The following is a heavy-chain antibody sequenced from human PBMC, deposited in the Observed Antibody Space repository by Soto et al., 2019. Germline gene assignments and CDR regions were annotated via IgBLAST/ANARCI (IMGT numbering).Heavy chain of an antibody. CDR2: IWYDGSNK. Sequence: PGGSLRLSCAASGFTFSSYGMHWVRQAPGKGLEWVAVIWYDGSNKYYADSVKGRFTISRDNSKNTLYLQMNSLRAEDTAVYYCARVGYDILTGYPTGAFDIWGQGTMVTVSS. V-gene: IGHV3-33*01. CDR1: GFTFSSYG. CDR3: ARVGYDILTGYPTGAFDI. D-gene: IGHD3-9*01. J-gene: IGHJ3*02.